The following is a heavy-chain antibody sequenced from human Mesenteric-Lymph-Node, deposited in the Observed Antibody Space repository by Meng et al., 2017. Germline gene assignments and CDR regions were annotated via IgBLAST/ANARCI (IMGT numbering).Heavy chain of an antibody. CDR3: AKESRLDFDS. J-gene: IGHJ4*02. CDR2: ISPRSTTK. CDR1: GFTFSTHE. V-gene: IGHV3-48*03. Sequence: GESLKISCAASGFTFSTHEMNWVRQAPGKGLEWLSYISPRSTTKYYADSVRGRFTISRDNAKNSLFLQIDGLRAEDTAIYYCAKESRLDFDSWGQGTLVTVSS. D-gene: IGHD2-2*01.